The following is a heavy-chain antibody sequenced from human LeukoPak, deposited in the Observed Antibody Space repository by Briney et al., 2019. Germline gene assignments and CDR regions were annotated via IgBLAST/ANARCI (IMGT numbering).Heavy chain of an antibody. CDR2: INSDGSST. J-gene: IGHJ1*01. CDR1: GFTFSSYW. Sequence: PGGSLRLSCAASGFTFSSYWMHWVRQAPGKGLVWVSRINSDGSSTSYADSVKGRFTISRDNAKTTLYLQMNSLRAEDTAIYYCASAYPWGYFQHWGQGTLVTVSS. V-gene: IGHV3-74*01. D-gene: IGHD1-26*01. CDR3: ASAYPWGYFQH.